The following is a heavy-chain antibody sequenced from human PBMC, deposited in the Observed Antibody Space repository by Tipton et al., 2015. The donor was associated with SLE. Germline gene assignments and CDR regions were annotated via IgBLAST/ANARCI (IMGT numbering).Heavy chain of an antibody. J-gene: IGHJ4*02. CDR1: GFTFSSYA. D-gene: IGHD3-9*01. V-gene: IGHV3-23*03. Sequence: GYLRLSCAASGFTFSSYAMSWVRQAPGKGLEWVSVIYSGGSSTYYADSVKGRFTISRDNSKNTLYLQMNSLRAEDTAVYYCAKAVILTGYLDYWGQGTLVTVSS. CDR2: IYSGGSST. CDR3: AKAVILTGYLDY.